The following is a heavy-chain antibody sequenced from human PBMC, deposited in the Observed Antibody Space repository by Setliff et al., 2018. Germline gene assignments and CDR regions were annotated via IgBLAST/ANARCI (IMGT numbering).Heavy chain of an antibody. Sequence: SSETLSLTCTVSGVPISSSSYYWGWIRQSPGEGLEWIGSIFLSGNTYSNPSLKSRITISVDTSNNQFSLRLSSVTAADTAVYYCARRAISGSESENYFEYWGQGILVTVSS. J-gene: IGHJ4*02. V-gene: IGHV4-39*07. CDR3: ARRAISGSESENYFEY. CDR2: IFLSGNT. CDR1: GVPISSSSYY. D-gene: IGHD3-10*01.